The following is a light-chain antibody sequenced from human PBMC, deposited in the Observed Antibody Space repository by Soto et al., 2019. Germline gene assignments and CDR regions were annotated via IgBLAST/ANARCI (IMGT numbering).Light chain of an antibody. CDR3: QSYDTSMRGV. V-gene: IGLV1-40*01. CDR1: SSNIGAGYD. J-gene: IGLJ1*01. Sequence: QSVLTQPPSVSGAPGQRVTISCTGSSSNIGAGYDVHWYQQFPGTAPKLLIYANNNRPSGVPDRFSASKSGTSASLAITGLQADDEADYYCQSYDTSMRGVFGTGTKLTV. CDR2: ANN.